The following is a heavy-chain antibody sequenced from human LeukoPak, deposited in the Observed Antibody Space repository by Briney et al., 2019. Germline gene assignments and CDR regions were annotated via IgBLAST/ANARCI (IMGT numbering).Heavy chain of an antibody. J-gene: IGHJ2*01. Sequence: PGGSLRLSCAAFGFTFSSYWMSWVRQAPGKGLEWVANIKQDGSEKYYVDSVKGRFTISRDNAKNSLYLQMNSLRAEDTAVYYCARYPYYDFWSGYAVGWYFDLWGRGTLVTVSS. D-gene: IGHD3-3*01. CDR2: IKQDGSEK. CDR3: ARYPYYDFWSGYAVGWYFDL. CDR1: GFTFSSYW. V-gene: IGHV3-7*01.